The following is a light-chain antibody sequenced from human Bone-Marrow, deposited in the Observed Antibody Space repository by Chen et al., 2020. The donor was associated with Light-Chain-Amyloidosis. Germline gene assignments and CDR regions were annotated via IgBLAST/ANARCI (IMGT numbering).Light chain of an antibody. CDR2: TVS. CDR1: QDIGTW. J-gene: IGKJ4*01. CDR3: QLSNTFPLI. Sequence: DIQLTQSPSSVSASVGDRVTISCRASQDIGTWLAWYQQRPGAAPSLLVYTVSTLQNGVPSRFSGSGSGTDFTLTISSLQPEDFGTYYCQLSNTFPLIVGGWTRV. V-gene: IGKV1-12*01.